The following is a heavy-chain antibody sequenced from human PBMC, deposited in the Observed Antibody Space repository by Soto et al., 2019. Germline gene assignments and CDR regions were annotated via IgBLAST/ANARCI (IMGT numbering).Heavy chain of an antibody. J-gene: IGHJ3*02. CDR1: GGSISSSSYY. Sequence: QLQLQESGPGLVKPSETLSLTCTVSGGSISSSSYYWGWIRQPPGKGLEWIGSIYYSGSTYYNPSLKSRVTISVDTSKNQFSLKLSSVTAADTAVYYCARHEDCSGGSCYSGAFDIWGQGTMVTVSS. CDR3: ARHEDCSGGSCYSGAFDI. CDR2: IYYSGST. D-gene: IGHD2-15*01. V-gene: IGHV4-39*01.